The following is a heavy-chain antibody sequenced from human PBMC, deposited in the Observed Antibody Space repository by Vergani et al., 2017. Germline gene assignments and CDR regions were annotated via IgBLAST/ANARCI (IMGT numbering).Heavy chain of an antibody. CDR1: GGTFSSYA. CDR2: IIPILGIA. Sequence: QVQLVQSGAEVKKPGSSVKVSCKASGGTFSSYAISWVRQAPGQGLEWMGRIIPILGIANYAQKFQGRVTITADKSTSTAYMELSSLRAEDTAVYYCARSAGSWGQWLGEDHDYWGQGTLVTVSS. D-gene: IGHD6-19*01. CDR3: ARSAGSWGQWLGEDHDY. J-gene: IGHJ4*02. V-gene: IGHV1-69*04.